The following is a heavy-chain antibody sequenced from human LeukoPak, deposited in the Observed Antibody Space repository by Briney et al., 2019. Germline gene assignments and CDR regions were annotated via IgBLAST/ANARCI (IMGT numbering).Heavy chain of an antibody. D-gene: IGHD6-6*01. CDR2: IYGSGST. J-gene: IGHJ6*02. CDR3: ARAVGNSSSFCYYYGMDV. Sequence: SETLSLTCTVSGGSISSYYWSWIRQPPGKGLEWIGYIYGSGSTDYNPSLKSRLTMAVDTSKNQFSLKLSSVTAADTAVCYCARAVGNSSSFCYYYGMDVWGQGSTVTVSS. V-gene: IGHV4-59*01. CDR1: GGSISSYY.